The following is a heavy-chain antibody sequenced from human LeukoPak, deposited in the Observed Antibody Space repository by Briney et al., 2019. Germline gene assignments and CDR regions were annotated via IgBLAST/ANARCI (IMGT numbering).Heavy chain of an antibody. CDR1: GGSISSSSYY. CDR3: ATFYSNYAEDWFDP. J-gene: IGHJ5*02. Sequence: SETLSLTCTVSGGSISSSSYYWGWIRQPPGKGLEWIGSIYYSGSTYYNPSLKSRVTISVDTSKNQFSLKLSSVTAADTAVYYCATFYSNYAEDWFDPWGQGTLVTVSS. D-gene: IGHD4-11*01. CDR2: IYYSGST. V-gene: IGHV4-39*01.